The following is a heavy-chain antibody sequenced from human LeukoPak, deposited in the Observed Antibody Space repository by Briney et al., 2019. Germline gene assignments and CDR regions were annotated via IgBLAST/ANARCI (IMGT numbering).Heavy chain of an antibody. J-gene: IGHJ2*01. Sequence: SETLSLTCTVSGGSISSYYWSWIRQPPGKGLEWIGRIYTSGSTNYNPSLKSRVTISVDTSKNQFSLKLSSVTAADTAVYYCARDLSSSSSIGGFDLWGRGTLVTVSS. CDR1: GGSISSYY. V-gene: IGHV4-4*08. CDR3: ARDLSSSSSIGGFDL. D-gene: IGHD6-13*01. CDR2: IYTSGST.